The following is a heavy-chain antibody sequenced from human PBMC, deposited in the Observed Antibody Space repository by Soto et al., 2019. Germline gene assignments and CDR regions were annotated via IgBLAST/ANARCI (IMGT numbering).Heavy chain of an antibody. V-gene: IGHV3-30*18. Sequence: QVQLVESGGGVVQPGRSLRLSCAASGFTFSSYGMHWVRQAPGKGLEWVAVISYDGSNKYYADSVKCRFTISRDNSKNTLYLQMSSLRAEDTAGYYCAKEEGYCSGGSCYWDYYYGMDVWGQGTTVTVSS. CDR3: AKEEGYCSGGSCYWDYYYGMDV. D-gene: IGHD2-15*01. CDR1: GFTFSSYG. CDR2: ISYDGSNK. J-gene: IGHJ6*02.